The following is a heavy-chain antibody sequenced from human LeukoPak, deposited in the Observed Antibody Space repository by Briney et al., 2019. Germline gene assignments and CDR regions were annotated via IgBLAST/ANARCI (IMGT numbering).Heavy chain of an antibody. CDR2: INPSGGST. J-gene: IGHJ6*02. V-gene: IGHV1-46*01. D-gene: IGHD6-13*01. Sequence: ASVKVSCKASGGTFSSYAISWVRQAPGQGLEWMGIINPSGGSTSYAQKFQGRVTMTRDTSTSTVYMELSSLRSEDTAVYYCARAEYSSSWYYYGMDVWSQGTTVTVSS. CDR3: ARAEYSSSWYYYGMDV. CDR1: GGTFSSYA.